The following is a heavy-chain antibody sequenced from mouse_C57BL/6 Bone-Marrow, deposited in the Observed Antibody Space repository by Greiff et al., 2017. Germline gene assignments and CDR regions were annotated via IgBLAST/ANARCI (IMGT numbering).Heavy chain of an antibody. J-gene: IGHJ4*01. CDR2: IDPENGDT. V-gene: IGHV14-4*01. CDR1: GFNIKDAY. CDR3: TTKDFSYAMDY. Sequence: EVQLQQSGAELVRPGASVKLSCTASGFNIKDAYMHWVKQRPEQGLEWIGWIDPENGDTEYASKFQGKATITADTSSNTAYLQLSSLTSEDTAVYYCTTKDFSYAMDYWGQGTSVTVSS.